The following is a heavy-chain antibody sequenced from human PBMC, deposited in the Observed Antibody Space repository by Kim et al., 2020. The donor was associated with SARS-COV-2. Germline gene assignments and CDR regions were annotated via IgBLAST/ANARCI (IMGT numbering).Heavy chain of an antibody. CDR1: GYTFTSYG. J-gene: IGHJ5*02. CDR2: ISAYNGNT. Sequence: ASVKVSCKASGYTFTSYGISWVRQAPGQGLEWMGWISAYNGNTNYAQKLQGRVTMTTDTSTSTAYMELRSLRSDDTAVYYCARELWFGESSSMAFDPWGQGTLVTVSS. D-gene: IGHD3-10*01. CDR3: ARELWFGESSSMAFDP. V-gene: IGHV1-18*01.